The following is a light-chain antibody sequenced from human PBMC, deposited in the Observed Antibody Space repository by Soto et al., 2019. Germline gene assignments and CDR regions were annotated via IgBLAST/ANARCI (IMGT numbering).Light chain of an antibody. Sequence: QSALTQPASVSGSPGQSITISCTGTSSDIGGYDYVSWYQQYPGKVPKLMIYDVTNRASGVPSRVSASKSGDTASLTISGLQAEDEADYYCSSYTSTSTLVVFGGGTKLTVL. CDR1: SSDIGGYDY. J-gene: IGLJ2*01. CDR2: DVT. CDR3: SSYTSTSTLVV. V-gene: IGLV2-14*01.